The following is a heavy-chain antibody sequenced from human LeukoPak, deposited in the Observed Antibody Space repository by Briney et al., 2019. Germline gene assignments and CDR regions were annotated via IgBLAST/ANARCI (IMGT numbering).Heavy chain of an antibody. D-gene: IGHD2-15*01. J-gene: IGHJ4*02. CDR2: ISGSGGST. V-gene: IGHV3-23*01. CDR1: GFTFSSYA. Sequence: GGSLRLSCAASGFTFSSYAMSWVRQAPGKGLEWVSAISGSGGSTYYADSVKGRFTISRDNSKNTLYLQMNSLRAEDTAVYYCATPIVVVVAAKPKSFDYWGQGTLVTVSS. CDR3: ATPIVVVVAAKPKSFDY.